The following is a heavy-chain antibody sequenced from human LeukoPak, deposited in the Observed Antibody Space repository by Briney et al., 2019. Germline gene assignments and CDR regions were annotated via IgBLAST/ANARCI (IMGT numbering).Heavy chain of an antibody. J-gene: IGHJ4*02. CDR2: MNPSGTST. D-gene: IGHD3-22*01. CDR3: ARALYYYDSRSYGDFDY. Sequence: EASVKVSCKASGYSLTRYYMHWVRQAPGQGLEWMGIMNPSGTSTNYARKFQGRVIMTGDTSTSTVYMELRSLRSDDTAVYYCARALYYYDSRSYGDFDYWGQGTLVTVSS. CDR1: GYSLTRYY. V-gene: IGHV1-46*01.